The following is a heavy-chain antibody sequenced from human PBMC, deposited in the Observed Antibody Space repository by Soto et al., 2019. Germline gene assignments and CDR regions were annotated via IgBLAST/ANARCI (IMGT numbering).Heavy chain of an antibody. V-gene: IGHV1-69*13. CDR2: IIPIFGTA. J-gene: IGHJ6*02. CDR3: ATPAAQWELV. D-gene: IGHD1-26*01. CDR1: GGTFSSYA. Sequence: GASVKVSCKASGGTFSSYAISLVRQAPGQGLEWMGGIIPIFGTANYAQKFQGRVTITADESTSTAYMELSSLRSEDTAVYYCATPAAQWELVWGQGTTVTVSS.